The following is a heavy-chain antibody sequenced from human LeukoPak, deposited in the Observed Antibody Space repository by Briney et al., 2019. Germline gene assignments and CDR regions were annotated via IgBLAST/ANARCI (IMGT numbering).Heavy chain of an antibody. CDR3: ARGHYDVLAASYKWTPDY. J-gene: IGHJ4*02. CDR1: GFTFNTFN. D-gene: IGHD3-9*01. Sequence: GGSLRLSCAASGFTFNTFNMNWVRQAPGKGLEWVSSITSGGDYIYYADSVKGRFTTSRDNVKNSLSLQLNSLRVEDTAVYYCARGHYDVLAASYKWTPDYWGQGTLVTVSS. V-gene: IGHV3-21*04. CDR2: ITSGGDYI.